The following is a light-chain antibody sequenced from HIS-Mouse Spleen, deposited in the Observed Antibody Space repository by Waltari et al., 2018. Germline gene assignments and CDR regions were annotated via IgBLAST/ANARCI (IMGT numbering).Light chain of an antibody. J-gene: IGKJ3*01. Sequence: DIVMTQSPDSLAVSLGERATINCKSSQRVLYSSNTKNYLAWYQQKPGQPPKLLIYWASTRESGVPDRVSGSGSGTDFTLTISSLQAEDVAVYYCQQYYSTPFTFGPGTKVDIK. V-gene: IGKV4-1*01. CDR1: QRVLYSSNTKNY. CDR3: QQYYSTPFT. CDR2: WAS.